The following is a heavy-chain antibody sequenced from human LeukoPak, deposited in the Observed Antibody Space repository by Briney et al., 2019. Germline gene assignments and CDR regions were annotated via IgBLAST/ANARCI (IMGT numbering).Heavy chain of an antibody. CDR2: IYYSGST. Sequence: SETLSLTCTVSGGSISSYYWSWIRQPPGKGLEWIGYIYYSGSTNYNPSLKSRVTISVDTSKNQFSLKLSSVTTADTAVYYCARGGSESYRNYYYMDVWGKGTTVTVSS. CDR3: ARGGSESYRNYYYMDV. D-gene: IGHD3-10*01. V-gene: IGHV4-59*13. CDR1: GGSISSYY. J-gene: IGHJ6*03.